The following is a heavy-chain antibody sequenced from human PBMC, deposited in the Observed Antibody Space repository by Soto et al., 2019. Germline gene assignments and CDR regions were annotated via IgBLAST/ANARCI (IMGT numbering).Heavy chain of an antibody. CDR3: ARATPSYCGGDCYPFDY. CDR1: GFTFNSFV. CDR2: ITGSGDTT. Sequence: GSLRISCAASGFTFNSFVMGWVRQAPGKGLEWVSSITGSGDTTHYADSVKGRFTISRDNAKNSLYLQMNSLRAEDTALYYCARATPSYCGGDCYPFDYWGQGTLVTVSS. D-gene: IGHD2-21*02. J-gene: IGHJ4*02. V-gene: IGHV3-23*01.